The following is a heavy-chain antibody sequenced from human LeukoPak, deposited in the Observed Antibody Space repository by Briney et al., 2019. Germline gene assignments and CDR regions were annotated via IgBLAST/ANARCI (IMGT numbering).Heavy chain of an antibody. CDR2: ISGLSSYT. D-gene: IGHD3-16*01. CDR1: GFTFSDYD. CDR3: GRAFPPLRTSSAGDL. J-gene: IGHJ4*02. Sequence: GGSLRLSCSASGFTFSDYDMNWVRQAPGKGLEWVSSISGLSSYTYYGESVKGRFSTSRDNAKNSLYLQMNSLGAEDTATYYCGRAFPPLRTSSAGDLWGQGILVTVSS. V-gene: IGHV3-21*01.